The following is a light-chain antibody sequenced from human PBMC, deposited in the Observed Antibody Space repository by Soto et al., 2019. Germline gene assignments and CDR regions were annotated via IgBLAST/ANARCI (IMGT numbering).Light chain of an antibody. V-gene: IGKV3-11*01. CDR3: QQRSNWPWT. CDR1: QSVSSY. Sequence: EIVLTQSPATLSLSPGERATLSCGASQSVSSYLVWYQQKPGQAPRLLIYDASNRATGIPARFSGSGSGTDFTLTISSLEPEDFAVYYCQQRSNWPWTFGQGTKV. CDR2: DAS. J-gene: IGKJ1*01.